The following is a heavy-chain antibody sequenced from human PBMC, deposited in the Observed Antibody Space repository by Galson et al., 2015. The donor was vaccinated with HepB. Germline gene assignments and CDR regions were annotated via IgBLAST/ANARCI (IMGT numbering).Heavy chain of an antibody. V-gene: IGHV3-23*01. J-gene: IGHJ4*02. CDR2: ISVSGGTT. D-gene: IGHD3-22*01. CDR1: GFTFSSYA. CDR3: GKGAYYYDSSGYYPSEY. Sequence: SLRLSCAASGFTFSSYAMSWVRQAPGKGLEWVSGISVSGGTTYYADSVKGRFTISRDTSKNTLYLQMKSLRAEDTAVYYCGKGAYYYDSSGYYPSEYWGRGTLVTVSS.